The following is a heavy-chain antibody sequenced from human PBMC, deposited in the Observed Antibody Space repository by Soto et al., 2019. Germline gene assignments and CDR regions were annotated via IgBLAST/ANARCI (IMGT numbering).Heavy chain of an antibody. CDR3: AKGDTGISTCFDF. D-gene: IGHD5-18*01. J-gene: IGHJ4*02. CDR1: GLTFSSYA. Sequence: EVQLLESGGGLVQPGGSLRLSCAASGLTFSSYAMSWVRQAPGKGLDWVSTINSGGRTYYADTVKGRFTISRDNSKNTLYLQMDSLRGEDTAVYYCAKGDTGISTCFDFWVQGTLVTVSS. V-gene: IGHV3-23*01. CDR2: INSGGRT.